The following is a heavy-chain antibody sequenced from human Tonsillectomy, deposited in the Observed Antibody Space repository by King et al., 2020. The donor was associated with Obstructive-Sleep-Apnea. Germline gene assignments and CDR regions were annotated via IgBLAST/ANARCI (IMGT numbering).Heavy chain of an antibody. J-gene: IGHJ6*02. CDR3: ARDLGGGYSGYDNSYYYGMDV. CDR1: GFTFSSYW. D-gene: IGHD5-12*01. V-gene: IGHV3-7*01. Sequence: VQLVESGGGLVQPGGSLRLSCAASGFTFSSYWMSWVRQAPGKGLEWVANIKQDGSEKYYVDSVKGRFTISRDNAKNSLYLQMNSLRAEETAVYYWARDLGGGYSGYDNSYYYGMDVWGQGTTVTVSS. CDR2: IKQDGSEK.